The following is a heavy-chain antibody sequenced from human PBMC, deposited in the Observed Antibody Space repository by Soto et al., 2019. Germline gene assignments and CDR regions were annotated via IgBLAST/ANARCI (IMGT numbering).Heavy chain of an antibody. CDR3: AREDLDYYDSSGYYPRY. CDR2: INHSGST. J-gene: IGHJ4*02. V-gene: IGHV4-34*01. D-gene: IGHD3-22*01. CDR1: GGSFSGYY. Sequence: PSETLSLTCAVYGGSFSGYYWSWIRQPPGKGLEWIGEINHSGSTNYNPSLKSRVTISVDTSKNQFSLKLSSVTAADTAVYYCAREDLDYYDSSGYYPRYWGQGTLVTVSS.